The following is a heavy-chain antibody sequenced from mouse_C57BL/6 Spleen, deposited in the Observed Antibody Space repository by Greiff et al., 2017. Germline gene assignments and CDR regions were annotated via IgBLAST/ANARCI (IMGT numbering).Heavy chain of an antibody. CDR1: GYTFTSYW. J-gene: IGHJ4*01. D-gene: IGHD1-1*01. Sequence: VQLQQPGAELVRPGTSVKLSCKASGYTFTSYWMHWVKQRPGQGLEWIGVIDPSDSSTNYNQKFKGKATLTVDTSSSSAYMQLSSLTSEDSAVYYCARGGTTVDAMDYWGQGTSVTVSS. CDR2: IDPSDSST. CDR3: ARGGTTVDAMDY. V-gene: IGHV1-59*01.